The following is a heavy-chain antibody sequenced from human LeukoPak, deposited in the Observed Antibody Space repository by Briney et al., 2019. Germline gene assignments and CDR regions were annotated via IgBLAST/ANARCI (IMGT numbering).Heavy chain of an antibody. CDR3: ARDGIAAADPDY. V-gene: IGHV3-21*01. D-gene: IGHD6-13*01. J-gene: IGHJ4*02. Sequence: GGSLRLSCAASGFTFSSYSMTWVRQAPGKGLEWVSSISSSSSYIYYADSVKGRFTISRDNAKNSLYLQMNSLRAEDTAVYYCARDGIAAADPDYWGQGTLVTVSS. CDR2: ISSSSSYI. CDR1: GFTFSSYS.